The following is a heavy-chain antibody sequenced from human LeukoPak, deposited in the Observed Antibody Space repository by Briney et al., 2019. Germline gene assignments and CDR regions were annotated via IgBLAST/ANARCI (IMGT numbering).Heavy chain of an antibody. CDR1: GFTFSSYG. Sequence: GGSLRLSCAASGFTFSSYGMHWVRQAPGKGLEWVAFIRYDGSNKYYADSVKGRFTISRDNAKNSLYLQMNSLRAEDTAVYYCARGYCSSTSCLGHYYYMDVWGKGTTVTVSS. CDR2: IRYDGSNK. V-gene: IGHV3-30*02. D-gene: IGHD2-2*01. CDR3: ARGYCSSTSCLGHYYYMDV. J-gene: IGHJ6*03.